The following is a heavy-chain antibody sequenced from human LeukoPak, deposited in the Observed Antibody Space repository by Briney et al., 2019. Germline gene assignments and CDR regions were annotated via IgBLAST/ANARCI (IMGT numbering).Heavy chain of an antibody. CDR2: ISGSGGST. CDR1: GGSISSSSYY. V-gene: IGHV3-23*01. CDR3: AKDLFDY. Sequence: ETLSLTCTVSGGSISSSSYYWGWIRQAPGKGLEWVSAISGSGGSTYYADSVKGRFTISRDNSKNTLYLQMNSLRAEDTAVYYCAKDLFDYWGQGTLVTVSS. J-gene: IGHJ4*02.